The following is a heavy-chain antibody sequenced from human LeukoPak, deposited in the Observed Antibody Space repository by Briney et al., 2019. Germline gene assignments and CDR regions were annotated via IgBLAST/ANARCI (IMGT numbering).Heavy chain of an antibody. CDR2: IDWDDDK. Sequence: SGPTLVKPTQTLTLTCTFSGFSLSTSGMCVSWIRQPPGKALEWLARIDWDDDKYYSTSLKTRLTISKDTSKNQVVLTMTNMDPVDTATYYCARTRGAVAGKGDYYGMDVWGQGTTVTVSS. V-gene: IGHV2-70*11. D-gene: IGHD6-19*01. CDR1: GFSLSTSGMC. CDR3: ARTRGAVAGKGDYYGMDV. J-gene: IGHJ6*02.